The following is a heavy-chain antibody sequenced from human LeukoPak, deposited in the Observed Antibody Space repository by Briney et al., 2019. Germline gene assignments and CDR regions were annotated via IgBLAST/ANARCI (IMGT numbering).Heavy chain of an antibody. D-gene: IGHD3-22*01. J-gene: IGHJ4*02. CDR1: GYSFTSYW. Sequence: GESLKISCKGSGYSFTSYWIGWVRQMPGKGLEWMGIIYPGDSDTRYSPSFQGQVTIAADKSISTAYLQWSSLKASDTAMYYCARRYYYDSSGYYLGRSYSDYWGQGTLVTVSS. CDR3: ARRYYYDSSGYYLGRSYSDY. V-gene: IGHV5-51*01. CDR2: IYPGDSDT.